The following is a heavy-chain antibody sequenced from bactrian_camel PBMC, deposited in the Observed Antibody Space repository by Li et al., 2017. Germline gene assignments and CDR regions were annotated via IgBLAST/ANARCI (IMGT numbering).Heavy chain of an antibody. D-gene: IGHD1*01. Sequence: DVQLVESGGDLVQPGGSLRLSCAASGFTFSVYSMTWVRQAPGKGLEWVATINSSSRGKYYADSVTDRVSVSRDNAKNTLYLQLDSLKTEDTAIYYCARWRRPGTEVPGAMDYWGKGTQVTVS. J-gene: IGHJ7*01. CDR1: GFTFSVYS. V-gene: IGHV3S40*01. CDR2: INSSSRGK.